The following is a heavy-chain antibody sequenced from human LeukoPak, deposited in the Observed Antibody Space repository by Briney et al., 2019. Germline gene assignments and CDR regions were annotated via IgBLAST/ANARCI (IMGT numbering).Heavy chain of an antibody. V-gene: IGHV3-23*01. Sequence: GGSLRLSCAASGFKFRDYAMSWVRQAPGKGLEWVSTVEKTGGGAYYADSVKGRFTVSRDNSKNTLYLQMNSLRAEDMALYYCAKQQGALIQQWYFDYWGQGTLVTVSS. D-gene: IGHD5-18*01. CDR2: VEKTGGGA. CDR1: GFKFRDYA. CDR3: AKQQGALIQQWYFDY. J-gene: IGHJ4*02.